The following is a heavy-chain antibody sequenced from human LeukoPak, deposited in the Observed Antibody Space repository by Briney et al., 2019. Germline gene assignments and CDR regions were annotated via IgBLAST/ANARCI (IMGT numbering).Heavy chain of an antibody. CDR1: GGSISSSSYY. CDR3: ARHPRPVLYCSSTSCYYYYMDV. V-gene: IGHV4-39*01. D-gene: IGHD2-2*01. Sequence: SETLSLTCTVSGGSISSSSYYWGWIRQPPGKGLEWIGSIYYSGSTYYNPSLKSRVTISVDTSKNQFSLKLSSVTAADTAVYYCARHPRPVLYCSSTSCYYYYMDVWGKGTTVTISS. J-gene: IGHJ6*03. CDR2: IYYSGST.